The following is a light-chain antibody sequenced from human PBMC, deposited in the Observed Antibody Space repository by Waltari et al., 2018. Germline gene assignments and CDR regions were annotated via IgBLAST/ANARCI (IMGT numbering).Light chain of an antibody. Sequence: DIQMTQSPSTLSASVGDRVTITCRASQSIRSSLAWYQQKPGKAPKFLIYEASSLESGVPSRFSGRGSGTEFTLTISSLQPDDFATYFCQQYDAYALTFGGGTKVEIK. CDR3: QQYDAYALT. CDR2: EAS. V-gene: IGKV1-5*03. CDR1: QSIRSS. J-gene: IGKJ4*01.